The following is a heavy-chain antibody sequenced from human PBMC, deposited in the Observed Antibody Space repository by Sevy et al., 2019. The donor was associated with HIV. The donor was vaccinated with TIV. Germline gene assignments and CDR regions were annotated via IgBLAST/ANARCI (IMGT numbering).Heavy chain of an antibody. CDR2: ITNSGDIT. D-gene: IGHD2-21*01. CDR1: GFIFSNYV. J-gene: IGHJ5*02. CDR3: AKGDVQNTRAGVDP. Sequence: GGSLRLSCAASGFIFSNYVMSWVRQLPGKRLEWVSSITNSGDITFYGDSVKGRFTVSRDNPKNTMYLHMNSLGAEDTAIYYCAKGDVQNTRAGVDPWGQRTLVTVSS. V-gene: IGHV3-23*01.